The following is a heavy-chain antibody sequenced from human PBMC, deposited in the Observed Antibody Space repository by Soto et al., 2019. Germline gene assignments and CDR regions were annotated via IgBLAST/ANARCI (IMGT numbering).Heavy chain of an antibody. CDR2: IKSKSDGETT. Sequence: GGSLRLSCAASGFTFSNAWMNWVRQAPGKGLEWVGRIKSKSDGETTDYAAPVKGRFTISRDDSKDTLYLQVNRLKTEDTGLYFCSTNKRYSWSIDLWGPGTTVTVSS. D-gene: IGHD1-26*01. CDR1: GFTFSNAW. V-gene: IGHV3-15*07. CDR3: STNKRYSWSIDL. J-gene: IGHJ6*02.